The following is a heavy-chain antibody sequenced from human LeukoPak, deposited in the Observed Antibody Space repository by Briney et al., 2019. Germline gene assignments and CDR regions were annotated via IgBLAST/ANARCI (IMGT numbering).Heavy chain of an antibody. V-gene: IGHV1-8*01. CDR3: ARDKQRDYYYYGMDV. D-gene: IGHD6-13*01. J-gene: IGHJ6*02. Sequence: GASVKVSCKASGYTFTSYDINWVRQATGQGLEWMGWMNPNSGNTGYAQKFQGRVTMTRNTSISTAYMELSSLRSDDTAVYYCARDKQRDYYYYGMDVWGQGTTVTVSS. CDR1: GYTFTSYD. CDR2: MNPNSGNT.